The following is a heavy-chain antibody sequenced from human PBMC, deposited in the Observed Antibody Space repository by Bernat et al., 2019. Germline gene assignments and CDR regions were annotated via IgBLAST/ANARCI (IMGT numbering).Heavy chain of an antibody. CDR3: ARGDCSGGSCYSLYY. CDR1: GFTVSSNY. V-gene: IGHV3-53*02. Sequence: EVQLVKTGGGLIQPGGSLRLSCAASGFTVSSNYMSWVRQAPGKGLEWVSVIYSGGNTYYADSVKGRITSSRDNSKNSLYLQMNSLRAEDTAVYYCARGDCSGGSCYSLYYWGQGTLVTVSS. J-gene: IGHJ4*02. CDR2: IYSGGNT. D-gene: IGHD2-15*01.